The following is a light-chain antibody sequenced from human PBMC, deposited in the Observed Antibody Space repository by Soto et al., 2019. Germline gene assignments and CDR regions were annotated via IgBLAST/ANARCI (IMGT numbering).Light chain of an antibody. CDR2: SAS. J-gene: IGKJ2*01. CDR3: QQYGSSPQS. V-gene: IGKV3-20*01. Sequence: EIVLTQSPGTLSLSPGERATLSCRASQSVSSTYVAWYQQKPGQAPRLLMYSASSRATGIPDRFSGSGSGTDFTLTISRLEPEDFAVYYCQQYGSSPQSFGQGTKLEI. CDR1: QSVSSTY.